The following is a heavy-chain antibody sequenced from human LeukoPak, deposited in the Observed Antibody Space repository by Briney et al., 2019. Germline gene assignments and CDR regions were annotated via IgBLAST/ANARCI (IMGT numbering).Heavy chain of an antibody. D-gene: IGHD4-23*01. CDR1: GFTFNNHA. V-gene: IGHV3-23*01. CDR3: AKVAWLGTVASYYFDP. Sequence: GGSLRLSCAASGFTFNNHAMSRVRQAPGKGLAWVSAIRSGGDTTYYADSVKGRFTISRDNSKNMVYLQMNSLRADDTAVYYCAKVAWLGTVASYYFDPWGQGTQVTVPS. CDR2: IRSGGDTT. J-gene: IGHJ4*02.